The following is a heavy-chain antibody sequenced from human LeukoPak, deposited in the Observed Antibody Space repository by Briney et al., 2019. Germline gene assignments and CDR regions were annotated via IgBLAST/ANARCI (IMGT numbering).Heavy chain of an antibody. D-gene: IGHD2-15*01. CDR1: GFTVSSNY. CDR2: IYSGGTT. V-gene: IGHV3-66*01. J-gene: IGHJ3*02. Sequence: GGSLRLSCAASGFTVSSNYMRWVRRAPGKGLEWVSFIYSGGTTYYADSVKGRFTISRDNSKNTMFLQMNSLRAEDTAVYYCAGDCSGGTCYSGAFDIWGQGTMVTVSS. CDR3: AGDCSGGTCYSGAFDI.